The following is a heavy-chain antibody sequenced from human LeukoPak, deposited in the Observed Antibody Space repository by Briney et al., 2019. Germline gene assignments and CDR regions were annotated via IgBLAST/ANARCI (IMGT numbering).Heavy chain of an antibody. CDR2: IYPGDSDT. CDR1: GYSFTSYW. CDR3: ARVRTRSYGDYRPSDAFDI. D-gene: IGHD4-17*01. V-gene: IGHV5-51*01. J-gene: IGHJ3*02. Sequence: GESLKISCKGSGYSFTSYWIGWVRQMPGKGLEWMGIIYPGDSDTRYSPSFQGQVTISADKSISTAYLQWSSLKASDTAMYYCARVRTRSYGDYRPSDAFDIWGQGTMVTVSS.